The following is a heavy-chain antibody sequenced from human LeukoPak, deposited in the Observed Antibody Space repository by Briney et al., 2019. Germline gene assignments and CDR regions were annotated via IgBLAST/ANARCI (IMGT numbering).Heavy chain of an antibody. Sequence: PSETLSLTCTVSGGSISSYYWSWIRQPPGKGLEWIGYIYYSGSTNYNPSLKSRVTISVDTSKNQFSLKLSSVTAADTAVYYCARVFNPSRSCYYYMDVWGKGTTVTVSS. V-gene: IGHV4-59*01. D-gene: IGHD1-14*01. CDR2: IYYSGST. J-gene: IGHJ6*03. CDR1: GGSISSYY. CDR3: ARVFNPSRSCYYYMDV.